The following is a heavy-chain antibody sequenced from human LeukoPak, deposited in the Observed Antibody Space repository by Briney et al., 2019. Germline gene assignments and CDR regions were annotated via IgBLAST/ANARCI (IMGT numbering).Heavy chain of an antibody. CDR1: GFTFDDYA. Sequence: GGSLRLSCAASGFTFDDYAMHWVRQAPGKGLEWVAVISYDGSNKYYADSVKGRFTISRDNSKNTLYLQMNSLRAEDTAVYYCARENFWSGYYTWFDPWGQGTLVTVSS. CDR2: ISYDGSNK. D-gene: IGHD3-3*01. V-gene: IGHV3-30-3*01. CDR3: ARENFWSGYYTWFDP. J-gene: IGHJ5*02.